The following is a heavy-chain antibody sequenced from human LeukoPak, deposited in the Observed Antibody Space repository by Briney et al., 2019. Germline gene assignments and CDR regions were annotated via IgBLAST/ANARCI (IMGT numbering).Heavy chain of an antibody. CDR2: ISSSSSTI. V-gene: IGHV3-48*04. D-gene: IGHD4-23*01. CDR1: GFTFSSYS. CDR3: ASEGRGYGGPIDY. J-gene: IGHJ4*02. Sequence: GGSLRLSCAASGFTFSSYSMNWVRQAPGKGLEWVSYISSSSSTIYYADSVKGRLTISRDNAKNSLYLQMNSLRAEDTAMYYCASEGRGYGGPIDYWGQGTLVTVSS.